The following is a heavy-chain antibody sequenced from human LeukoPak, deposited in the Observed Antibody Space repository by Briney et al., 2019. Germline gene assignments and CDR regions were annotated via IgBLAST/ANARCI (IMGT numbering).Heavy chain of an antibody. CDR3: ARGSPVAAAGTAYFHH. D-gene: IGHD6-13*01. Sequence: ASVKVSCTASGYTFTDYYMHWVRQAPGQGLEWMGWINPKSGDTKYAQESQGWVTMTRDTSISTAYMELSRSRSDDTAMYYCARGSPVAAAGTAYFHHWGQGTLVSVSS. V-gene: IGHV1-2*04. CDR1: GYTFTDYY. J-gene: IGHJ1*01. CDR2: INPKSGDT.